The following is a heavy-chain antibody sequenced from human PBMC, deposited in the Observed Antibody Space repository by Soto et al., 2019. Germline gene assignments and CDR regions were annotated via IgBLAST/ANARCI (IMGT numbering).Heavy chain of an antibody. V-gene: IGHV4-4*02. CDR1: GDSISSSNW. J-gene: IGHJ4*02. Sequence: SETLSLTCAVSGDSISSSNWWSWVRQPPGKGLEWIGEIYHSGSTNYNPSLKSRVTISVDKSKNQFSLILSSVTAADTAVYYCARDDRQWLVLDYWGQGTLVTVSS. CDR2: IYHSGST. CDR3: ARDDRQWLVLDY. D-gene: IGHD6-19*01.